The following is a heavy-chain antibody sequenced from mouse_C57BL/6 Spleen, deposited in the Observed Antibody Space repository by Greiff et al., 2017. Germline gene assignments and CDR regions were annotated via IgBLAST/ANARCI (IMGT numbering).Heavy chain of an antibody. CDR2: IRLKSDNYAT. Sequence: EVKLVESGGGLVQPGGSMKLSCVASGFTFSNYWMNWVRQSPEKGLEWVAQIRLKSDNYATPYAESVKGRFTISRDDSKSSVYLQMNNLRAEDTGIYYCTGYYSNYEGVFFAYWGQGTLVTVSA. CDR1: GFTFSNYW. D-gene: IGHD2-5*01. J-gene: IGHJ3*01. CDR3: TGYYSNYEGVFFAY. V-gene: IGHV6-3*01.